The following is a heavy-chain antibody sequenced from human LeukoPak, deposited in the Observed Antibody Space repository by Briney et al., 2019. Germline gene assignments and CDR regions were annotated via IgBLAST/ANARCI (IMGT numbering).Heavy chain of an antibody. D-gene: IGHD6-13*01. CDR3: AKGLRGSIAAAGTWDS. Sequence: GGSLRLSCAASGFTFSSYGMSWVRQAPGKGLEWVSAISGSGGSTYYADSVKGRFTISRDNSKNTLYLQMNSLRAEDTAVYYCAKGLRGSIAAAGTWDSWGQGTLVTVSS. CDR2: ISGSGGST. CDR1: GFTFSSYG. J-gene: IGHJ4*02. V-gene: IGHV3-23*01.